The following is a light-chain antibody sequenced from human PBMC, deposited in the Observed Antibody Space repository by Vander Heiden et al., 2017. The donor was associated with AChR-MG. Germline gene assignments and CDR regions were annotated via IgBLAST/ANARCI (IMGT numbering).Light chain of an antibody. CDR1: QSVLYSSNNKNY. Sequence: DIVMTQSPDSLAVSPGERATINCKSSQSVLYSSNNKNYLAWYQQKPGQPPKLLIYWASTRESGVPDRFSGSGSGTDFTLTISSLQAEDVAVYYCQQYYSTLRTFGQGTKVEIK. CDR3: QQYYSTLRT. J-gene: IGKJ1*01. V-gene: IGKV4-1*01. CDR2: WAS.